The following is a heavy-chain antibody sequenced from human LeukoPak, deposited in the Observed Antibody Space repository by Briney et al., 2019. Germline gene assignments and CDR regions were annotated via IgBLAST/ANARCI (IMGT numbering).Heavy chain of an antibody. CDR1: GYTFTGYY. D-gene: IGHD1-26*01. CDR3: ARVGATPYYYYGMDV. J-gene: IGHJ6*02. CDR2: IIPIFGTA. Sequence: ASVKVSCKASGYTFTGYYMHWVRQAPGQGLEWMGGIIPIFGTANYAQKFQGRVTITADESTSTAYMELSSLRSEDTAVYYCARVGATPYYYYGMDVWGQGTTVTVSS. V-gene: IGHV1-69*13.